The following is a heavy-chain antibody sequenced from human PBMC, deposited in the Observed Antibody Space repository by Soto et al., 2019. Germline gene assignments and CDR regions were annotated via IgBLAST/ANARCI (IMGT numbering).Heavy chain of an antibody. CDR1: GGTFNRYA. Sequence: QVQLVQSGAEVKKPGSSVKVSCKASGGTFNRYAISWVRQAPGQGIEWMGGIIPIFGIGNDAQRFQGRVTITADESTGTAYMELSSLRSEDTGVYYCARSTITLFGVVSIPPHYYSEIDVWGQGTTVTVSS. D-gene: IGHD3-3*01. J-gene: IGHJ6*02. V-gene: IGHV1-69*01. CDR2: IIPIFGIG. CDR3: ARSTITLFGVVSIPPHYYSEIDV.